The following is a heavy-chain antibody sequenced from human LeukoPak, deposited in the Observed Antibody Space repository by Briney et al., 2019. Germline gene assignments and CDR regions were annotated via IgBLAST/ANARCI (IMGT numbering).Heavy chain of an antibody. J-gene: IGHJ4*02. D-gene: IGHD4-23*01. CDR1: GFTFTSSA. V-gene: IGHV1-58*02. CDR3: AAESYYYGGNSSLLGY. CDR2: IVVRSGNT. Sequence: SVKVSCKASGFTFTSSAMQWVRQARGQPLEWIGWIVVRSGNTNYAQKFQEKVTITRDRATSTAYMERSSLRSEDTAVYYCAAESYYYGGNSSLLGYWGQGTLVTVSS.